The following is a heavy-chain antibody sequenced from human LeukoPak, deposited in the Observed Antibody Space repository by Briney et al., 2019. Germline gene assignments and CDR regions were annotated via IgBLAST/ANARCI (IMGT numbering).Heavy chain of an antibody. D-gene: IGHD6-13*01. Sequence: GGSLRLSCAASGFTFSSYSMNWVRQAPGKGLEWVSFISSSSSYIYYADSVKGRFTISRDNAKNSLYLQMNSLRAEDTAVYYCASWVAAAGTNYWGQGTLVTVSS. J-gene: IGHJ4*02. CDR3: ASWVAAAGTNY. V-gene: IGHV3-21*01. CDR2: ISSSSSYI. CDR1: GFTFSSYS.